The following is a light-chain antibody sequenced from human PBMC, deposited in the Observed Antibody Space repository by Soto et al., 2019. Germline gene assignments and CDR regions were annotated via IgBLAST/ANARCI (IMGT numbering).Light chain of an antibody. V-gene: IGKV3-11*01. CDR3: QQRYNWPPLT. CDR2: EAS. Sequence: EVVLTQSPGTLSLSPGERATLSCRASQSVGIHLAWYQQKPGRAPRLLIYEASNRATGIPARFSGSGSGTDFVPTTSSLQPEDFAVYYCQQRYNWPPLTFGGGTKVEIK. J-gene: IGKJ4*01. CDR1: QSVGIH.